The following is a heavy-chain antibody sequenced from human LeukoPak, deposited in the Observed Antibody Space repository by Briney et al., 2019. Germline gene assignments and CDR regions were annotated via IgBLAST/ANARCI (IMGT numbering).Heavy chain of an antibody. V-gene: IGHV3-23*01. CDR1: GFTFSSYA. CDR3: PKHVGYFISNSSYFDY. Sequence: GSLRLSCAASGFTFSSYAMSWVRQAPGKGLEWVSAIGGSGGSTYYADPVKGRFTISRDNSKNTLYLQRNSLRAEDQAEYYCPKHVGYFISNSSYFDYWGQGPLLTVSS. J-gene: IGHJ4*02. D-gene: IGHD2-2*01. CDR2: IGGSGGST.